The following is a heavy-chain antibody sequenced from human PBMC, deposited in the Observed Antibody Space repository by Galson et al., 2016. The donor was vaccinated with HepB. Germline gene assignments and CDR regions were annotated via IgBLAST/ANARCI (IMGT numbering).Heavy chain of an antibody. D-gene: IGHD3-22*01. Sequence: SVKVSCKASGGTFNPYSLSWVRQAPGQGLEWMGAVIPAYAVSNYAQKFQGRVTITADKFTNTAYMELRILTSEDTAVYYCARVGHESSGYFYADYYFYSMDVWGQGTTVTVSS. CDR3: ARVGHESSGYFYADYYFYSMDV. CDR2: VIPAYAVS. J-gene: IGHJ6*02. V-gene: IGHV1-69*10. CDR1: GGTFNPYS.